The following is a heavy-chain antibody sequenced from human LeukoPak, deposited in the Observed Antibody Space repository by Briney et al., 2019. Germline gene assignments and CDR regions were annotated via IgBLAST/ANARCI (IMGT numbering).Heavy chain of an antibody. Sequence: ASVKVSCKASGYTFTGYYMHWVRQATGQGLEWMGWMNPNSGNTGYAQKFQGRVTMTRNTSISTAYMELSSLRSEDTAVYYCARGRYGSGSQGYWGQGTLVTVSS. D-gene: IGHD3-10*01. V-gene: IGHV1-8*02. CDR3: ARGRYGSGSQGY. CDR1: GYTFTGYY. J-gene: IGHJ4*02. CDR2: MNPNSGNT.